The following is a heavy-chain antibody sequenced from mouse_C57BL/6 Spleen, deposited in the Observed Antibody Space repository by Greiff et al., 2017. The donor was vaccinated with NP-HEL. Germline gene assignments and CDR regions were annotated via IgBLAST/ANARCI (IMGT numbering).Heavy chain of an antibody. V-gene: IGHV1-50*01. Sequence: QVQLQQPGAELVKPGASVKLSCKASGYTFTSYWMQWVKQRPGQGLEWIGEIDPSDSYTNYNQKFKGKATLTVDTSSSTAYMQLSSLTSEDSAVYYCAISRQRRSSWFAYWGQGTLVTVSA. CDR1: GYTFTSYW. CDR2: IDPSDSYT. D-gene: IGHD3-2*02. CDR3: AISRQRRSSWFAY. J-gene: IGHJ3*01.